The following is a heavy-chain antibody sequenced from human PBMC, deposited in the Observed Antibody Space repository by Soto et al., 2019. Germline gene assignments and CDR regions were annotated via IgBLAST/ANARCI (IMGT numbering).Heavy chain of an antibody. J-gene: IGHJ4*02. Sequence: QVQLVESGGGVAQPGRSLRLSCAASGFTFSSYGMHWVRQAPGKGLEWVAVISYDGSNKYYADSVKGRFTISRDNSKNTLYLQTNSLRAEDTAVYYCEKDPTHDYGDYYFDYWGQGTLVTVPS. CDR3: EKDPTHDYGDYYFDY. CDR1: GFTFSSYG. V-gene: IGHV3-30*18. CDR2: ISYDGSNK. D-gene: IGHD4-17*01.